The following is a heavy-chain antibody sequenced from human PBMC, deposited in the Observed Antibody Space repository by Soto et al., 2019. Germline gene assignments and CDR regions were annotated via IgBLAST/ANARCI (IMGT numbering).Heavy chain of an antibody. CDR2: ISTNGGST. Sequence: HPGGSLRLSCSASGFTFSIYAMHWVRQAPGKGLEYVSSISTNGGSTHYADSVKGRFTISRDNSKNTQYLQMTSLRADDTALYYCVKGEYYYDSSGYYPFDYWGQGTLVTV. J-gene: IGHJ4*02. CDR1: GFTFSIYA. D-gene: IGHD3-22*01. CDR3: VKGEYYYDSSGYYPFDY. V-gene: IGHV3-64D*06.